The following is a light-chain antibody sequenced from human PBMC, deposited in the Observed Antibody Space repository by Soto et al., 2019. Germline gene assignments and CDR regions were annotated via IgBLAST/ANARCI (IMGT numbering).Light chain of an antibody. Sequence: PVLTQSPSASASLGASVKLTCTLSSGHSSYAIAWHQQQPEKGPWYLMKLNSDGSHSKGDGIPDRFSGSSSGAERYLTISSLQSEDEADYYCQTWGTGIVVFGGGTKVTVL. J-gene: IGLJ2*01. V-gene: IGLV4-69*01. CDR3: QTWGTGIVV. CDR2: LNSDGSH. CDR1: SGHSSYA.